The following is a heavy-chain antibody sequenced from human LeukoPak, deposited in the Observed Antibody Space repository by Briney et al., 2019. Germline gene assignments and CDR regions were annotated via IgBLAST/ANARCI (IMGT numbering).Heavy chain of an antibody. CDR2: IIPILGIA. CDR3: ARVGTGYYYGMDV. J-gene: IGHJ6*02. D-gene: IGHD3-10*01. CDR1: GGTFSSYT. V-gene: IGHV1-69*02. Sequence: SSVKVSCKASGGTFSSYTISWVRQAPGQGLAWMGRIIPILGIANYAQKFQGRVTIPADKSTSTAYMVLSSLRSEDTAVYYCARVGTGYYYGMDVWGQGTTVTVSS.